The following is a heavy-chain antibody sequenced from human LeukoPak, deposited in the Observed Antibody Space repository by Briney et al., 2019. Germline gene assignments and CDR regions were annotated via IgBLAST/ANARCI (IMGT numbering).Heavy chain of an antibody. V-gene: IGHV3-7*01. J-gene: IGHJ4*02. D-gene: IGHD1-1*01. Sequence: PGGSLRLSCAASGFTFSNAWMSWVRQAPGKGLEWVASIRQDGTEKNYVDSVKGRFTISRDNAKNSLYLQMNSLRAEDTAVYYCAREERLIAEYYFDYWGQGTLVTVSS. CDR1: GFTFSNAW. CDR3: AREERLIAEYYFDY. CDR2: IRQDGTEK.